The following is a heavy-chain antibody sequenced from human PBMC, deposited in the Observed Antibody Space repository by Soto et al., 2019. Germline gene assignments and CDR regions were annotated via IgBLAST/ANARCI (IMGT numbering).Heavy chain of an antibody. D-gene: IGHD3-3*01. J-gene: IGHJ6*02. CDR2: INAGNGNT. CDR1: GYTFTSSA. Sequence: ASVKVSCKASGYTFTSSAMHWVRQAPGQRLEWLGWINAGNGNTIYSQTFQGRVTITRDTSASTVYMEVNSLRSEDTAVYYCARVNYDFWSGYSTPYYYCGMDVWGQGTTVTVSS. V-gene: IGHV1-3*01. CDR3: ARVNYDFWSGYSTPYYYCGMDV.